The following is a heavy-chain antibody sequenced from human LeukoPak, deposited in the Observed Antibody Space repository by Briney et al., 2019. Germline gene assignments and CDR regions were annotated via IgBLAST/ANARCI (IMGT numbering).Heavy chain of an antibody. J-gene: IGHJ6*02. Sequence: GGSLRLSCAASGFTFTSYSMNWVRQAPGKGLEWVSAISGSGGSTYYADSVKGRFTISRDNSKNTLYLQMNSLRAEDTAVYYCAKDPLDVSDYYYYGMDVWGQGTTVTVSS. CDR1: GFTFTSYS. CDR3: AKDPLDVSDYYYYGMDV. V-gene: IGHV3-23*01. CDR2: ISGSGGST. D-gene: IGHD3-16*01.